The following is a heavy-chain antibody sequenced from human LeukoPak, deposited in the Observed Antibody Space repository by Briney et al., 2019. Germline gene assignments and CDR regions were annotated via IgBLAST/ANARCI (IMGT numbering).Heavy chain of an antibody. J-gene: IGHJ5*02. CDR3: ARDRGFWSGYPKPAWFDP. CDR2: ISSSSSYI. CDR1: GFTFSNYS. D-gene: IGHD3-3*01. V-gene: IGHV3-21*01. Sequence: GGSLRLSCAASGFTFSNYSMNWVRQAPGKGLEWVSSISSSSSYIYYADSVKGRFTISRDNAKNSLYLQMNSLRAEDTAVYYCARDRGFWSGYPKPAWFDPWGQGTLVTVSS.